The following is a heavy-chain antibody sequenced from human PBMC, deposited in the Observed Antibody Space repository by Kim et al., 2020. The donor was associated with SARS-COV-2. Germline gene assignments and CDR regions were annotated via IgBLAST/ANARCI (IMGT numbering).Heavy chain of an antibody. CDR1: GYTFTSYG. Sequence: ASVKVSCKASGYTFTSYGISWVRQAPGQGLEWMGWISAYNGNTNYAQKLQGRVTMTTDTSTSTAYMELRSLRFDDTTVYYCARGRRKTAAMIYWYFDLWGRGTLVTVSS. V-gene: IGHV1-18*04. CDR3: ARGRRKTAAMIYWYFDL. D-gene: IGHD2-2*01. J-gene: IGHJ2*01. CDR2: ISAYNGNT.